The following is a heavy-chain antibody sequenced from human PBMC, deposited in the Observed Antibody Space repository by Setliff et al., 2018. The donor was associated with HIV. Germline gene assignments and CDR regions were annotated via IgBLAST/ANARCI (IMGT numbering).Heavy chain of an antibody. CDR1: GYSISSGYY. CDR2: INHSGDT. V-gene: IGHV4-38-2*02. Sequence: SETLSLTCTVSGYSISSGYYWSWIRQPPGKGLEWIGEINHSGDTNYNPSLKSRVTISIDTSDNQISLRLSSVTAADTAMYYCVRDDYGYNGKGFDYWGPGTLVTSPQ. D-gene: IGHD4-17*01. CDR3: VRDDYGYNGKGFDY. J-gene: IGHJ4*02.